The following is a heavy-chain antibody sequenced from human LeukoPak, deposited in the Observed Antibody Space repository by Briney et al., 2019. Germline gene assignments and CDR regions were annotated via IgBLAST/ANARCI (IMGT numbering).Heavy chain of an antibody. Sequence: PQTLSLTCIVSGASFNTGDYYWNWIRQHPGKGLEWIGYIYNSGSTYYNPSLKSRVTISVDTSKNHFSLRLTSVTAADSAVYYCARGAPPDSWGQGTLVTVSS. V-gene: IGHV4-31*03. CDR2: IYNSGST. J-gene: IGHJ4*02. CDR1: GASFNTGDYY. CDR3: ARGAPPDS.